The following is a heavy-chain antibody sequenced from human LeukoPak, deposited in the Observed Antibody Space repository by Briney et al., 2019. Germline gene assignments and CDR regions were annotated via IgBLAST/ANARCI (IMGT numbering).Heavy chain of an antibody. Sequence: QPGGSLRLSCAASGFTFSSHWMTWVRQAPGKGLECVANIEKDGSEEYYLDSVKGRFTISRDNAKDSLYLQMNSLRVEDTAVYFCARGKFGSGWIFDYWGQGTLVTVSS. D-gene: IGHD6-19*01. CDR2: IEKDGSEE. CDR1: GFTFSSHW. CDR3: ARGKFGSGWIFDY. V-gene: IGHV3-7*04. J-gene: IGHJ4*02.